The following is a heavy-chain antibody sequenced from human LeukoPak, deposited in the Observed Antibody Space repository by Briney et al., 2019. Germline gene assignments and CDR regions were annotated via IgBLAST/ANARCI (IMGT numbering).Heavy chain of an antibody. D-gene: IGHD4-11*01. J-gene: IGHJ6*03. CDR2: IKWDGIET. CDR1: GFTFSTYW. Sequence: GGSLRLSCAASGFTFSTYWMAWVRQAPGKGLEWVANIKWDGIETYYVDSVKGRFAISRNNAKNSLYLQMNSLRAEDTAVYYCARVYSNYDYYYYMDVWGKGTTVTVSS. V-gene: IGHV3-7*01. CDR3: ARVYSNYDYYYYMDV.